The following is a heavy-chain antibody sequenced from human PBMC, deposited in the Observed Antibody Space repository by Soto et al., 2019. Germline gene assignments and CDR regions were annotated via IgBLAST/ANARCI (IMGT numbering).Heavy chain of an antibody. Sequence: EVQLLESGGGLVQPGGSLRLSCAASGVSFITYAMSWVRQAPGKGLEWVSGISAGGGNTYYADSVRGRFPIARDNSKNPVDLQISSLRAEDPALYYCAKHSEYQLLSWLDPWGLGTLVTVSS. CDR2: ISAGGGNT. CDR3: AKHSEYQLLSWLDP. CDR1: GVSFITYA. J-gene: IGHJ5*02. V-gene: IGHV3-23*01. D-gene: IGHD2-2*01.